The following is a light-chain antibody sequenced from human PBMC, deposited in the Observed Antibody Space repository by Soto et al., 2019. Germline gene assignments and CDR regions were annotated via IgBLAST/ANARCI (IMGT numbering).Light chain of an antibody. CDR2: KVS. J-gene: IGKJ1*01. CDR1: QSLVYSDGNTY. CDR3: MQGISFT. Sequence: IVLTQSPLSLSVTLGQPASISCRSSQSLVYSDGNTYLNWFHQRPSQSPRRLIHKVSNRDSGVPVRFSGSGSDTDFTLSISRVEADDVGVFYCMQGISFTFGKGTKVDIK. V-gene: IGKV2-30*01.